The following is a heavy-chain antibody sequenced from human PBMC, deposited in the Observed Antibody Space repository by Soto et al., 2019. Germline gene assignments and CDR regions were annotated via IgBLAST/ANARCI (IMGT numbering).Heavy chain of an antibody. D-gene: IGHD6-19*01. V-gene: IGHV4-34*01. CDR3: ARSGMGALAGTYYYYYMDV. J-gene: IGHJ6*03. Sequence: QVQLQQWGAGLLKPSETLSLTCAVYGGSFSGYYWSWIRQPPGKGLEWIGEINHSGSTNYNPSLKSRVTISVDTSKNQFSLKPSSVTAADTAVYYCARSGMGALAGTYYYYYMDVWGKGTTVTVSS. CDR2: INHSGST. CDR1: GGSFSGYY.